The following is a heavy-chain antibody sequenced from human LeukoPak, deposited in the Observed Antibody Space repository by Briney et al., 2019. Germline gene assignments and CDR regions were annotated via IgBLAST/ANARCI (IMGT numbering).Heavy chain of an antibody. V-gene: IGHV4-34*01. J-gene: IGHJ4*02. CDR3: ARGHGSSGWFGY. Sequence: SETLSLTCAVYGGSFSGYYWSWIRHPPGKGLEWIGEINHSGSTNYNPSLKSRVTISVDTSKNQFSLKLSSVTAADTAVYYCARGHGSSGWFGYWGQGTLVTVSS. D-gene: IGHD6-19*01. CDR2: INHSGST. CDR1: GGSFSGYY.